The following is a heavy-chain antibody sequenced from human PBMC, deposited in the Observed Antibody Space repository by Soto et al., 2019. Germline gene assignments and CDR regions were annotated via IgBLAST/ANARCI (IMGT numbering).Heavy chain of an antibody. CDR2: IYHSGSI. Sequence: QVQLQESGPGLVKPSGTLSLTCTVSNASISSRKWWTWVRQTPGKGLEWIGEIYHSGSINHNPSLNSRVTMSVAKSNNQFSLKMTSVTAADTAVYYCASKFGELLADAFDIWGQGTVVTVSS. V-gene: IGHV4-4*02. J-gene: IGHJ3*02. CDR3: ASKFGELLADAFDI. CDR1: NASISSRKW. D-gene: IGHD3-10*01.